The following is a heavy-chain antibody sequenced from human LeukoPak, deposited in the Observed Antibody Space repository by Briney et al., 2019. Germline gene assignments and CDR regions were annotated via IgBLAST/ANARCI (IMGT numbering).Heavy chain of an antibody. V-gene: IGHV4-61*08. CDR1: GGSISSGGYY. Sequence: PSQTLSLTCTVSGGSISSGGYYWSWIRQPPGKGLEWIGYIYYSGSTNYNPSLKSRVTISVDTSKNQFSLKLSSVTAADTAVYYCARDRYYYDSSGYYYVGGFDYWGQGTLVTVSS. CDR2: IYYSGST. CDR3: ARDRYYYDSSGYYYVGGFDY. D-gene: IGHD3-22*01. J-gene: IGHJ4*02.